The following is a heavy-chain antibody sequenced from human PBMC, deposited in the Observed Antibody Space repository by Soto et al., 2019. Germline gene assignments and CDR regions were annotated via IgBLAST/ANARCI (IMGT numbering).Heavy chain of an antibody. CDR3: ARDQGYCSGGSCYVAGY. J-gene: IGHJ4*02. Sequence: EVQLVESGGGLVQPGGSQRLSCAASEFTFSSYWMHWVRQAPGKGLVWVSRINSDGSSTSYADSVKGRFTISRDNAKNTLYLQMNSLRAEDTAVYYCARDQGYCSGGSCYVAGYWGQGTLVTVSS. V-gene: IGHV3-74*01. CDR2: INSDGSST. D-gene: IGHD2-15*01. CDR1: EFTFSSYW.